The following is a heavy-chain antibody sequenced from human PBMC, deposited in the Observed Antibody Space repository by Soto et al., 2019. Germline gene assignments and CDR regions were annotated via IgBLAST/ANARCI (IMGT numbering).Heavy chain of an antibody. CDR3: ARREITFGGVIAPFDY. J-gene: IGHJ4*02. CDR2: IYYSGST. V-gene: IGHV4-39*01. CDR1: GGSISSSSYY. D-gene: IGHD3-16*02. Sequence: PSETLSLTCTVSGGSISSSSYYWGWIRQPPGKGLEWIGSIYYSGSTYYNPSLKSRVTISVDTSKNQFSLKLSSVTAADTAVYYCARREITFGGVIAPFDYWGQGTLVTVSS.